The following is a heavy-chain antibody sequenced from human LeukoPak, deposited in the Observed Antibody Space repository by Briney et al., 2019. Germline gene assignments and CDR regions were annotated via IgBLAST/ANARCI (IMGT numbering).Heavy chain of an antibody. CDR1: GGSVNNYY. D-gene: IGHD3-10*01. CDR3: TSRNYGSATYQRA. J-gene: IGHJ4*02. CDR2: VYYSGST. Sequence: SETLSLTCTVSGGSVNNYYWGWIRQPPGMGLDWIGIVYYSGSTYYNPSLKSRVTISIDQSKNQFSLNLTSLTAADTAVYYCTSRNYGSATYQRAWGQGTLVIVSS. V-gene: IGHV4-39*07.